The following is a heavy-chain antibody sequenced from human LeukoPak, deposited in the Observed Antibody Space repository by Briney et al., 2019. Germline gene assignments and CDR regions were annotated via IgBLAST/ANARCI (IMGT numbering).Heavy chain of an antibody. D-gene: IGHD3-22*01. CDR3: AKEGYYDSSGYLPFDY. J-gene: IGHJ4*02. V-gene: IGHV3-74*01. CDR1: GFIFSSFW. CDR2: INSDGRTT. Sequence: GGSLRLSCAASGFIFSSFWMHWVRQVPGKGLVWVSHINSDGRTTDYADSVRGRFTISRDNSKNTLYLQMNSLRAEDTAVYYCAKEGYYDSSGYLPFDYWGQGTLVTVSS.